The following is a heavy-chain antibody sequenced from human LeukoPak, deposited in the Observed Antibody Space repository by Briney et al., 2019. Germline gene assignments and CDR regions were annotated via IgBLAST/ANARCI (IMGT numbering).Heavy chain of an antibody. CDR1: GFTFSSYC. Sequence: PGGSLRLSCATSGFTFSSYCMSWVRQAPGKGLEWVSSINTGSTYINYADSVKGRFTISRDNAKNSLYLQMSRLRAEDTAIYYCARDERHVDTAMSFDLWGRGTLVTVSS. V-gene: IGHV3-21*01. CDR2: INTGSTYI. D-gene: IGHD5-18*01. CDR3: ARDERHVDTAMSFDL. J-gene: IGHJ2*01.